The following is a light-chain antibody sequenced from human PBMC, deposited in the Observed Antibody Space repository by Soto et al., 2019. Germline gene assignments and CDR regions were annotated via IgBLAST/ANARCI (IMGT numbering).Light chain of an antibody. Sequence: DIVVTQSPLSLPVTPGEPASISCTSSQSLLHSNGHYYLDWYLQKPGQSPQVLIYSGSNRASGVPERFSGSGSGADFTLKISRVEAEDVGVYYCRQTLQGRTFGQGTRVEI. CDR2: SGS. CDR1: QSLLHSNGHYY. V-gene: IGKV2-28*01. J-gene: IGKJ1*01. CDR3: RQTLQGRT.